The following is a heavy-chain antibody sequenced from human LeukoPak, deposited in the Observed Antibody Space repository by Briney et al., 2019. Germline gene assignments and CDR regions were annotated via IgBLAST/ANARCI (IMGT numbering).Heavy chain of an antibody. Sequence: GASVKVSCKASGYTFTSYYMHWVRQARGQRLEWIGWIVVGSGNTNYAQKFQERVTITRDMSTSTAYMELSSLRSEDTAVYYCAADLWSSGWRDWGQGTLVTVSS. CDR3: AADLWSSGWRD. CDR1: GYTFTSYY. D-gene: IGHD6-19*01. V-gene: IGHV1-58*02. J-gene: IGHJ4*02. CDR2: IVVGSGNT.